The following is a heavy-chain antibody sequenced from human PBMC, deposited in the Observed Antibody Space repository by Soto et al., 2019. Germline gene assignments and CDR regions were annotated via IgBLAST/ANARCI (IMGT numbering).Heavy chain of an antibody. J-gene: IGHJ4*02. V-gene: IGHV4-34*01. D-gene: IGHD2-2*01. CDR1: GGSFSGYY. CDR2: INHSGST. Sequence: SETLSLTCAVYGGSFSGYYWSWIRQPPGKGLEWIGEINHSGSTNYNPSLKSRVTISVDTSKNQFSLKLSSVTAADTAVYYCARRGSTSVGSDYWGQGTLVTVSS. CDR3: ARRGSTSVGSDY.